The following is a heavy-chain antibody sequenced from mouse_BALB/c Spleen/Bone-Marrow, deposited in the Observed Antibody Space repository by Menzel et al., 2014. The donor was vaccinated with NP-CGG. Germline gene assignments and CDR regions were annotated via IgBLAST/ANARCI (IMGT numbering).Heavy chain of an antibody. V-gene: IGHV2-9*02. CDR2: IWAGGST. CDR3: ARDDDSYAMDY. D-gene: IGHD2-3*01. Sequence: VQVVESGPGLVAPSQSLSIPCTVSGFSLTSYSVHWVRQPPGKGLEWLGVIWAGGSTNYNSALMSRLSISKDNSKSQVFLKMSSLQTDDTAMFYCARDDDSYAMDYWGQGTSVTVSS. CDR1: GFSLTSYS. J-gene: IGHJ4*01.